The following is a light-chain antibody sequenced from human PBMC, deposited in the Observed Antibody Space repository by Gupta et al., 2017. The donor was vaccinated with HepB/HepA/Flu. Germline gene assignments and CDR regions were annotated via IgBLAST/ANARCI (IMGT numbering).Light chain of an antibody. J-gene: IGKJ5*01. CDR1: QSVSSN. Sequence: EILIPQSPATLSVSPGERATLSRRASQSVSSNLAWYQQKPGQAPRLLIYGASTRATGIPARFSGSGSGTEFTLTISSLQSEDFAVYYCQQYNNWPAITFGQGTRLEIK. CDR3: QQYNNWPAIT. CDR2: GAS. V-gene: IGKV3-15*01.